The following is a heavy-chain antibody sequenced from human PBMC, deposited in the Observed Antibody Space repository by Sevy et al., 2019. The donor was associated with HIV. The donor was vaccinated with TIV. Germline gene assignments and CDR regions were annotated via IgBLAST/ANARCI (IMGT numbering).Heavy chain of an antibody. Sequence: GGSLRPSCAASGFTFSSFAMSWVRHIPGKGLEWVSTINGRGGSAYYADSVKGRFTLSRDNSNNTVFLQMNRLRDEDTAVYYCARPTPRIAPSSAAFFDYWGQGTLVTVSS. CDR2: INGRGGSA. J-gene: IGHJ4*02. CDR3: ARPTPRIAPSSAAFFDY. CDR1: GFTFSSFA. V-gene: IGHV3-23*01. D-gene: IGHD1-26*01.